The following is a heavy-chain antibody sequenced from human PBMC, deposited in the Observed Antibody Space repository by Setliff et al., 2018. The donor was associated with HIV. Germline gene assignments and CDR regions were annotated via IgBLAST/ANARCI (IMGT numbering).Heavy chain of an antibody. Sequence: SVKVSCKPSGGIFRTHAFNWVRQAPGQGLEWMGGIIPIFDTTNYAQQFQDRVTFTADESTRTVYMELSSLRFEDTAVYYCAKAYGSGRHYLYYAMDIWGQGTTVTVSS. CDR2: IIPIFDTT. CDR1: GGIFRTHA. J-gene: IGHJ6*02. D-gene: IGHD3-10*01. V-gene: IGHV1-69*13. CDR3: AKAYGSGRHYLYYAMDI.